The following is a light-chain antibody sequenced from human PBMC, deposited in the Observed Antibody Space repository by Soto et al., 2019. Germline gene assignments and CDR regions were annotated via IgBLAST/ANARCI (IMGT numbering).Light chain of an antibody. CDR3: QQYGSSFT. J-gene: IGKJ3*01. CDR1: QSVSSNY. Sequence: EIVLTQSPRTLSLSPGERATLSCRASQSVSSNYLAWYQQKPGQAPRLLIYSASSRATGIPDRFSGSGSGTDFTLTISRLEPEDFAVYYCQQYGSSFTFGPGTKVDIK. V-gene: IGKV3-20*01. CDR2: SAS.